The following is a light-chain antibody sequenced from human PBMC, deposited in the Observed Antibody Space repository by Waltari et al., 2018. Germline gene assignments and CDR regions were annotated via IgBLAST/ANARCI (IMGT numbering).Light chain of an antibody. CDR2: YAS. Sequence: EIVLTQSPDFQSVTPKEKATITCRASQSIGSSLHWYQQKPDPSHTLLIKYASQLCSGVPSSFSGSGSGTDFTLTINSLEAGDAATYYCHQSSSLPGTFGQGTKVEIQ. CDR3: HQSSSLPGT. V-gene: IGKV6-21*01. J-gene: IGKJ1*01. CDR1: QSIGSS.